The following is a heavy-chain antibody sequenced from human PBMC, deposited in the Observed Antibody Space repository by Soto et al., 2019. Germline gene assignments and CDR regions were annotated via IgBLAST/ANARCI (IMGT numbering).Heavy chain of an antibody. CDR1: GFTFSSYA. CDR3: AKAIPGPPTTVTDNFYFDY. Sequence: PGGSLRLSCAASGFTFSSYAMSWVRQAPGKGLEWVSAISGSGGSTYYADSVKGRFTISRDNSKNTLYLQMNSLRAEDTAVYYCAKAIPGPPTTVTDNFYFDYWGQGTLVTVSS. J-gene: IGHJ4*02. D-gene: IGHD4-17*01. V-gene: IGHV3-23*01. CDR2: ISGSGGST.